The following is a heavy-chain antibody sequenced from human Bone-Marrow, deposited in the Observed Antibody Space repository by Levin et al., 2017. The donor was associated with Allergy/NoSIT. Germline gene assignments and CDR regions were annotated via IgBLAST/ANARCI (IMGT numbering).Heavy chain of an antibody. CDR2: ISSSSSYI. CDR3: ARDVKDSGYDTLDY. J-gene: IGHJ4*02. D-gene: IGHD5-12*01. V-gene: IGHV3-21*01. Sequence: LSLTCAASGFTFSSYSMNWVRQAPGKGLEWVSSISSSSSYIYYADSVKGRFTISRDNAKNSLYLQMNSLRAEDTAVYYCARDVKDSGYDTLDYWGQGTLVTVSS. CDR1: GFTFSSYS.